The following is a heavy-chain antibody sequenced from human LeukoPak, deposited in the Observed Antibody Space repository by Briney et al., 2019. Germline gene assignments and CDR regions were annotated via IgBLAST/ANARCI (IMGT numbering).Heavy chain of an antibody. CDR1: GFTFSSHW. D-gene: IGHD3-22*01. V-gene: IGHV3-7*03. CDR2: IKQDGSKK. Sequence: GGSLRLSCAASGFTFSSHWMTWVRQAPGKGLEWVADIKQDGSKKNYVDSVKGRFTISRDNAKNSLYLQMNSLRAEDTAVYYCATPLDYYDSSGYHQGGDWGQGTPVTVSS. J-gene: IGHJ4*02. CDR3: ATPLDYYDSSGYHQGGD.